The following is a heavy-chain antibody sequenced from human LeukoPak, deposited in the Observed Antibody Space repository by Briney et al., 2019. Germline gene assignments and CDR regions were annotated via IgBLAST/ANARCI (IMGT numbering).Heavy chain of an antibody. Sequence: PSETLSLTCTVSGGSISSYYWSWIRQPPGKGLEWIGYIYYSGSTNYNPSLKSRVTISVDTSKNQFSLKLSSVTAADTAVYYCARIGSMVVYYFDYWGQGTLVTVPS. D-gene: IGHD4-23*01. CDR1: GGSISSYY. CDR3: ARIGSMVVYYFDY. CDR2: IYYSGST. J-gene: IGHJ4*02. V-gene: IGHV4-59*01.